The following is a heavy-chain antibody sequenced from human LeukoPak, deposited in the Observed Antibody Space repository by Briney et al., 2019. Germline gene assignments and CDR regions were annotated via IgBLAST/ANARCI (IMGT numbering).Heavy chain of an antibody. J-gene: IGHJ4*02. CDR1: GGTFSSYA. V-gene: IGHV1-69*04. CDR3: ARVGPTAMVYLDY. Sequence: SVKVSCKASGGTFSSYAISWVRQAPGQGLEWMGRIIPILGIANYAQKLQGRVTMTTDTSTSTAYMELRSLRSDDTAVYYCARVGPTAMVYLDYWGQGTLVTVSS. CDR2: IIPILGIA. D-gene: IGHD5-18*01.